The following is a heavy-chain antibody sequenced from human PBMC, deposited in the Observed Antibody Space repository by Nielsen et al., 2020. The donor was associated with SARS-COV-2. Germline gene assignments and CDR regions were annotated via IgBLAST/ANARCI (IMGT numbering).Heavy chain of an antibody. Sequence: GGSLRLSCAASGFTFSSYDMSWVRQAPGKGLEWVGFIRSKTFGETREYAASVEGRFTISRDDSKSIADLQMNSLKTEDTAVYYCARSYYDFWSGPPYGLDIWGQGTSVTVSS. CDR3: ARSYYDFWSGPPYGLDI. D-gene: IGHD3-3*01. V-gene: IGHV3-49*04. CDR2: IRSKTFGETR. J-gene: IGHJ6*02. CDR1: GFTFSSYD.